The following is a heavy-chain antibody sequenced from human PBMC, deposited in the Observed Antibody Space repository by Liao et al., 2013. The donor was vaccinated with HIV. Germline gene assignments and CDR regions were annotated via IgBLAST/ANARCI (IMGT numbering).Heavy chain of an antibody. V-gene: IGHV4-30-2*06. Sequence: QLQLQESGSGLVKPSQTLSLTCAVSGGSISSSGNSWNWIRQSPGKGLEWIGSISHSGSTYYNPSLKSRVTMSVDRSKNHFSLQLSSVTAADTAVYYCARSTVDYSYFDLWGRGTLVTVSS. CDR1: GGSISSSGNS. D-gene: IGHD4-11*01. J-gene: IGHJ2*01. CDR3: ARSTVDYSYFDL. CDR2: ISHSGST.